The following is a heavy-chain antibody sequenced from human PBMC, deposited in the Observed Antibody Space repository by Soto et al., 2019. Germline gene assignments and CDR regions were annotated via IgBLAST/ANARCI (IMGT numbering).Heavy chain of an antibody. D-gene: IGHD2-2*02. CDR2: IYYSGST. J-gene: IGHJ5*02. CDR3: ARNVVVLPAAIPEHNWFDP. V-gene: IGHV4-39*01. CDR1: GGTVSSGSYY. Sequence: SETLSLTCTVSGGTVSSGSYYWGWIRQPPGQGLEWFGSIYYSGSTYYNPSMKSRFTLSVDTCKNQFSLKLSSVTAADTAVYYCARNVVVLPAAIPEHNWFDPWGQGTLVTVSS.